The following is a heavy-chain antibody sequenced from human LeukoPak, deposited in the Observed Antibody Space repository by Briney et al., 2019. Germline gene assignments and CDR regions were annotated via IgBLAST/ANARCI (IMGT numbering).Heavy chain of an antibody. CDR3: ARDPRARVSIAAAYFDY. CDR2: ISGSGGST. V-gene: IGHV3-23*01. D-gene: IGHD6-13*01. J-gene: IGHJ4*02. CDR1: GFTFSSYA. Sequence: TGGSLRLSCAASGFTFSSYAMSWVRQAPGKGLEWVSAISGSGGSTYYADSVKGRFTISRDNSKNSLYLQMNSLRAEDTAVYYCARDPRARVSIAAAYFDYWGQGTLVTVSS.